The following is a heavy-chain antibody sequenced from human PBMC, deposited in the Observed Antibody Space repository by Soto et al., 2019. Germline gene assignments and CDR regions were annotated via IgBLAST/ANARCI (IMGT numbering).Heavy chain of an antibody. CDR3: ARDLTSRVRRVIMRFDY. J-gene: IGHJ4*02. CDR2: ISYDVSNK. D-gene: IGHD3-10*01. V-gene: IGHV3-30-3*01. Sequence: QVQLVESGGGVVQPGRSLRLSCAASGFTFSSYAMHWVRQAPGKGLEWLAVISYDVSNKYYADSVKGRFTISRDNSKNTLYLQMNSPRAEDTAVYYCARDLTSRVRRVIMRFDYWGQGNLVTVSS. CDR1: GFTFSSYA.